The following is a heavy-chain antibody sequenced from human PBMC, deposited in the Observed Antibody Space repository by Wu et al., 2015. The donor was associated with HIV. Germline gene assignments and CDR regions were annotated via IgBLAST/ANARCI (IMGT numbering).Heavy chain of an antibody. V-gene: IGHV1-69*01. Sequence: QLVQSGPEVKKAGSSVKVSCKASGGSFRNYGISWVREAPGQGLEWMGGIIGVSGMEIYAQKFQDRVTILADASTSTAYIEVSSLRSEDTAVYYCARSFSGTCSWYNRPLNAFDIWGQGTMVTVSS. D-gene: IGHD6-13*01. CDR3: ARSFSGTCSWYNRPLNAFDI. CDR1: GGSFRNYG. CDR2: IIGVSGME. J-gene: IGHJ3*02.